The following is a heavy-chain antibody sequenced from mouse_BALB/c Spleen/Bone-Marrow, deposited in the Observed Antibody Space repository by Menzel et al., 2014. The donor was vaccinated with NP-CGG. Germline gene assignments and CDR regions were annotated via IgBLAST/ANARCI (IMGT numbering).Heavy chain of an antibody. Sequence: EVQLQQSGAELVTPGASVTLSCTASGFPLPSPSIPWVKPLPEQFLAWIGRIDPANGNPNYDPKFQGKATITADTSSNTADLQLSSLTAEDTAVYYWARYGNDGEARDYGGQGTSVTVSS. CDR3: ARYGNDGEARDY. CDR2: IDPANGNP. J-gene: IGHJ4*01. D-gene: IGHD2-14*01. CDR1: GFPLPSPS. V-gene: IGHV14-3*02.